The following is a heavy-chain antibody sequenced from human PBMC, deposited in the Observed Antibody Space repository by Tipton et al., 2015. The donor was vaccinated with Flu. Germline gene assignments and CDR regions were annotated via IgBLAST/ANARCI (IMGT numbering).Heavy chain of an antibody. Sequence: TLSLTCTVSGGSISSYYWSWIRQPPGKGLEWIGYIYYSVSTYYNPSLKSRVTISVDTSKNQFSLKLSSVTAADTAVYYCASITMIGDAFDIWGQGTMVTVSS. CDR1: GGSISSYY. J-gene: IGHJ3*02. V-gene: IGHV4-59*12. CDR2: IYYSVST. D-gene: IGHD3-22*01. CDR3: ASITMIGDAFDI.